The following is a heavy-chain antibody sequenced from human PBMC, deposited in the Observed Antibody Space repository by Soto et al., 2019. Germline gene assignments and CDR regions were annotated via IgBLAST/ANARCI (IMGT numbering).Heavy chain of an antibody. J-gene: IGHJ4*02. CDR2: ISGSGGST. CDR1: GFTFSSYA. D-gene: IGHD6-19*01. CDR3: AKKEGGYSSGRQIDY. V-gene: IGHV3-23*01. Sequence: PGGSLRLSCAASGFTFSSYAMSWVRQAPGKGLEWVSAISGSGGSTYYADSVKGRFTISRDNSKNTLYLQMNSLRAEDTAVYYCAKKEGGYSSGRQIDYWGQGTLVTVSS.